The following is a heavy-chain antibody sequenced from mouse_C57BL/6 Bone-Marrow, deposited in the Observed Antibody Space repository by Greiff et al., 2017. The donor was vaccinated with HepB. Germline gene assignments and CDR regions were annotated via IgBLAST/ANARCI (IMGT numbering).Heavy chain of an antibody. CDR1: GFNIKNTY. J-gene: IGHJ2*01. CDR3: ARSRYYGLYFDY. D-gene: IGHD1-1*01. V-gene: IGHV14-3*01. CDR2: IDPANGNT. Sequence: VHVKQSVAELVRPGASVKLSCTASGFNIKNTYMHWVKQRPEQGLEWIGRIDPANGNTKYAPKFQGKATITADTSSNTAYLQLSSLTSEDTAIYYCARSRYYGLYFDYWGQGTTLTVSS.